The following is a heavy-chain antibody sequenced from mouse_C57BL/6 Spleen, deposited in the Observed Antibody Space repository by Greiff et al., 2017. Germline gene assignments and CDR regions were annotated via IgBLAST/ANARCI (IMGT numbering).Heavy chain of an antibody. CDR1: GYTFTSYG. J-gene: IGHJ4*01. CDR3: AIYGSSYDAMDY. CDR2: IYPRSGNT. D-gene: IGHD1-1*01. Sequence: LVESGAELARPGASVKLSCKASGYTFTSYGISWVKQRTGQGLEWIGEIYPRSGNTYYNEKFKGKATLTADKSSSTAYMELRSLTSEDSAVYFCAIYGSSYDAMDYWGQGTSVTVSS. V-gene: IGHV1-81*01.